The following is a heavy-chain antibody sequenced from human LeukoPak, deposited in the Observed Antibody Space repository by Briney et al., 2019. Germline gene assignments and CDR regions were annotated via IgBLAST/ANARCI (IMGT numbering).Heavy chain of an antibody. CDR2: IYYSGST. CDR3: ARGGTAVIAPYALDI. V-gene: IGHV4-59*01. Sequence: SGTLSLTCTVSGGSISSYYWSWIRQPPGKGLEWIGYIYYSGSTNCNPSVKSRVAMSVDTSKKQFSLKLSSLTAADTAVYYCARGGTAVIAPYALDIWGQGTMVTVSS. J-gene: IGHJ3*02. D-gene: IGHD4-23*01. CDR1: GGSISSYY.